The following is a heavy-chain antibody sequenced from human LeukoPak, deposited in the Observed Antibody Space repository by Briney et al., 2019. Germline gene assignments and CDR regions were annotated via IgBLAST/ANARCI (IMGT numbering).Heavy chain of an antibody. V-gene: IGHV3-7*01. CDR2: IKQDGSEK. J-gene: IGHJ4*02. CDR3: ARVTCSGGSCDLDY. Sequence: GGSLRLSCAASGFTFNKYWMSWVRQVPGKGLEWVANIKQDGSEKYYVDSVKGRFTISRDNAKNSLYLQMNSLRAEDTAVYYCARVTCSGGSCDLDYWGQGTLVTVSS. CDR1: GFTFNKYW. D-gene: IGHD2-15*01.